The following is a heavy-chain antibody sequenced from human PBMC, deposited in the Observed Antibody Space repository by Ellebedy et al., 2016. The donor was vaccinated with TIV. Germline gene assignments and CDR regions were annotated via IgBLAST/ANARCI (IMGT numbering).Heavy chain of an antibody. J-gene: IGHJ3*02. CDR3: ARLPTVTTSFDI. Sequence: GGSLRLSCAASGFTFSSYGMGWVRQAPGKGLEWVSAISGSGTRTYYADSVKGRFTISRDNSKNTLHLQMNSLRAEDTAVYYCARLPTVTTSFDIWGQGTMVTVSS. CDR2: ISGSGTRT. D-gene: IGHD4-17*01. V-gene: IGHV3-23*01. CDR1: GFTFSSYG.